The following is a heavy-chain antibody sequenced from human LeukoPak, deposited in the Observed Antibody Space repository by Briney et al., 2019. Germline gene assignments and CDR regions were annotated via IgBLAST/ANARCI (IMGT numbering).Heavy chain of an antibody. CDR3: ARFAYCGGHCWYYFDY. D-gene: IGHD2-21*02. CDR2: IYSSGST. CDR1: GGSISNYY. J-gene: IGHJ4*02. Sequence: SETLSLTCTVSGGSISNYYWSWIRQPPGEGLEWLGYIYSSGSTNYNPSLRSRVTISVDTSKNQFSLKLSSVTAADTAVYYCARFAYCGGHCWYYFDYWGQGSLVTVSS. V-gene: IGHV4-59*01.